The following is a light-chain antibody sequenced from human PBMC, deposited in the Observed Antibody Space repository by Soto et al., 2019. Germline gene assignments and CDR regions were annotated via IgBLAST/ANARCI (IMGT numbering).Light chain of an antibody. CDR3: QQYYSHPPA. CDR1: QGISSY. Sequence: IQMTQSPSSLSASTGDRVTITCRASQGISSYLAWYQQKPGKAPKLLIYAASTLQSGVPSRFSGSGSGIDFTLKISSLQSEDFATYSCQQYYSHPPAFGQWTTVEI. J-gene: IGKJ1*01. CDR2: AAS. V-gene: IGKV1-8*01.